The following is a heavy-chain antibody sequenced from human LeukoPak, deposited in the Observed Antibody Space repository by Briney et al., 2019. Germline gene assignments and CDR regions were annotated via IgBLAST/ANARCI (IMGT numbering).Heavy chain of an antibody. V-gene: IGHV4-59*01. D-gene: IGHD2-21*01. Sequence: PSETLSLTCTVSGGSISSYYWSWIRQPPGKGLEWIGYIYYSGSTNYNPSLKGRVTISVDTSKNQFSLKLSSVTAADTAVYYCARINIVVVIASGYAFDIWGQGTMVTVSS. J-gene: IGHJ3*02. CDR2: IYYSGST. CDR1: GGSISSYY. CDR3: ARINIVVVIASGYAFDI.